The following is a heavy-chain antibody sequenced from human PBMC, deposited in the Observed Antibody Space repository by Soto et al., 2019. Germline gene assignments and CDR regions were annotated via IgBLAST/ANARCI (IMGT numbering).Heavy chain of an antibody. CDR2: IYYSGST. J-gene: IGHJ4*02. D-gene: IGHD4-17*01. V-gene: IGHV4-59*08. CDR1: GGSISSYY. Sequence: QVQLQESGPGLVKPSETLSLTCTVSGGSISSYYWSWIRQPPGKGLEWIGYIYYSGSTNYNPSLKSRVTISVDTSKNQFSLKLSSVTAADPAVYYSARHEDGDFFHYWGQGIMVTVYS. CDR3: ARHEDGDFFHY.